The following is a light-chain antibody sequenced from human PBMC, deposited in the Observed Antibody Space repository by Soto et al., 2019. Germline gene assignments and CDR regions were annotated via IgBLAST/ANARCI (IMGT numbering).Light chain of an antibody. CDR3: QQYGISLIT. J-gene: IGKJ5*01. Sequence: EIVLTQSPGTLSLSPGERATLSCRASQSVSSYLAWYQQKPGQAPRLLIYGASSRATGIPDRFSGSGSGTDFALTINSLEPEDFAVYYCQQYGISLITFGQGTRLEIK. CDR1: QSVSSY. CDR2: GAS. V-gene: IGKV3-20*01.